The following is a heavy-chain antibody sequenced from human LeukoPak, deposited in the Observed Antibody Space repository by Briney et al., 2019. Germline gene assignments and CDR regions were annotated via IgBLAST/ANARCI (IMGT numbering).Heavy chain of an antibody. J-gene: IGHJ4*02. CDR1: GFTFSSYA. D-gene: IGHD3-22*01. Sequence: GGSLRLSCAASGFTFSSYAMHWVRQAPGKGLERVAVISYDGSNKYYADSVKGRFTISRDNSKNTLYLQMNSLRAEDTAVYYCARDNTYYDSSGYQDYFDYWGQGTLVTVSS. V-gene: IGHV3-30-3*01. CDR2: ISYDGSNK. CDR3: ARDNTYYDSSGYQDYFDY.